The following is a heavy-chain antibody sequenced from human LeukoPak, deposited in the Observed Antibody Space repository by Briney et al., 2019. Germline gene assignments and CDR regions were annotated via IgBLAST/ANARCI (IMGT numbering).Heavy chain of an antibody. D-gene: IGHD1-26*01. V-gene: IGHV4-59*12. CDR2: IYYSGST. CDR1: GGSISSYY. Sequence: PSETLSLTCTVSGGSISSYYWSWLRQPPGKGLEWIGYIYYSGSTNYNPSLKSRVTISVDTPKNQFSLKLSSVTAADTAVYYCASTPLTYSGSYYRIDYWGQGTRVTVSS. J-gene: IGHJ4*02. CDR3: ASTPLTYSGSYYRIDY.